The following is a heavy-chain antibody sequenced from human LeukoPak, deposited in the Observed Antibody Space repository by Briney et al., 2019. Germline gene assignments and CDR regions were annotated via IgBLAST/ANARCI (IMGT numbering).Heavy chain of an antibody. Sequence: ASVKVSCKASGYTFTSYDINWVRQATGQGLEWMRWMNPNSGNTGYAQKFQGRVTITRNTSISTAYMELSSLRSEDTAVYYCARGSIWTYYYYYMDVWGKGTTVTVSS. CDR2: MNPNSGNT. D-gene: IGHD6-13*01. CDR3: ARGSIWTYYYYYMDV. CDR1: GYTFTSYD. V-gene: IGHV1-8*03. J-gene: IGHJ6*03.